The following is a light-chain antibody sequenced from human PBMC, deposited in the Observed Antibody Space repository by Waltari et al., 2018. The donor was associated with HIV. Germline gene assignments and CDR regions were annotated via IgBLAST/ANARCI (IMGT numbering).Light chain of an antibody. CDR3: AAWDDSLSGYV. CDR2: RND. V-gene: IGLV1-47*01. J-gene: IGLJ1*01. CDR1: NSNIVGSN. Sequence: VQTPPPSASGTPGHRVTTSYSRGNSNIVGSNATWYQLLQGPAPQLLVYRNDQRPSGGPDRLSGSRSGTSASLAISGLRSEDEADYYCAAWDDSLSGYVFGTGTKVTVL.